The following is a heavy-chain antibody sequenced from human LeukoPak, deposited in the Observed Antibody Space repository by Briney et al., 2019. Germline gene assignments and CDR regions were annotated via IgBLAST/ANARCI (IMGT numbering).Heavy chain of an antibody. D-gene: IGHD3-10*02. V-gene: IGHV1-69*13. CDR2: IIPIFGTA. J-gene: IGHJ6*02. CDR1: GGTFSSYA. Sequence: SVKVSCKASGGTFSSYAISWVRQAPGQGPEWMGGIIPIFGTANYAQKFQGRVTITADESTSTAYMELSSLRSEDTAVYYCARSEILFGELSFYCYYGMDVGGQGTTVTVSS. CDR3: ARSEILFGELSFYCYYGMDV.